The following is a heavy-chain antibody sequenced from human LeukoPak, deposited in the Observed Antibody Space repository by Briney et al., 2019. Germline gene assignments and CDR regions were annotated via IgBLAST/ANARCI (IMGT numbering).Heavy chain of an antibody. J-gene: IGHJ4*03. CDR3: ARSETTVIGFDY. CDR2: ISYDGSNK. Sequence: GGSLRLSCAASGFTFSSYAMHWVRQAPGKGLEWVAVISYDGSNKYYADSVKGRFTISRDNSKNTLYLQMNSLRAEDTAVYYCARSETTVIGFDYWGQGTTVTVSS. D-gene: IGHD4-17*01. V-gene: IGHV3-30-3*01. CDR1: GFTFSSYA.